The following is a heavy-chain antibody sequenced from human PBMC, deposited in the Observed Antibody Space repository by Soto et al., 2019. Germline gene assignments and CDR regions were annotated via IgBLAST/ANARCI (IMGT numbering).Heavy chain of an antibody. J-gene: IGHJ4*02. CDR1: GGSISGSSYW. V-gene: IGHV4-39*02. D-gene: IGHD5-18*01. CDR2: IHSSGST. CDR3: ARTELRGGFSYGFQD. Sequence: SETLSLTCTVSGGSISGSSYWWGWIRQSPGMGLDWIGNIHSSGSTYYNPSLKSRSSISIDTSNNHFSLKLTSVTAADTAVYYCARTELRGGFSYGFQDWGQGTPVTVSS.